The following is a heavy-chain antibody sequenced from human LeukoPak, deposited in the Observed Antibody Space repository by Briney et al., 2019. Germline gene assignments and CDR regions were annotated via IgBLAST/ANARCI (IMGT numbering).Heavy chain of an antibody. CDR3: ARRDIVVAGTFDN. CDR1: GGSFSGYY. Sequence: SETLSLTCAVYGGSFSGYYWSWIRQPPGKGLEWIGEINHSGSTNYNPSLKSRVTISVDTSKNQFSLKLSSVTAADTAVYYCARRDIVVAGTFDNWGQGTLVTVSS. V-gene: IGHV4-34*01. J-gene: IGHJ4*02. CDR2: INHSGST. D-gene: IGHD6-19*01.